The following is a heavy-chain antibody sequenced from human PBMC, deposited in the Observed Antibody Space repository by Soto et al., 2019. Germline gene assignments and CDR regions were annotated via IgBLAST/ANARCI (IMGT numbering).Heavy chain of an antibody. CDR3: ARGRPRVVAATLRWGNWFDP. CDR2: INHSGST. J-gene: IGHJ5*02. D-gene: IGHD2-15*01. Sequence: PSETLSLTCAVYGGSFSGYYWSWIRQPPGKGLEWIGEINHSGSTNYNPSLKSRVTISVDTSKNQFSLKLSSVTAADTAVYYCARGRPRVVAATLRWGNWFDPWGQGTLVTVSS. V-gene: IGHV4-34*01. CDR1: GGSFSGYY.